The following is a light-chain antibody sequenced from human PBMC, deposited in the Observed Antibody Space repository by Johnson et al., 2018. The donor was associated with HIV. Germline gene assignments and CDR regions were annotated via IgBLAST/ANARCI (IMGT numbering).Light chain of an antibody. CDR1: SSNIGRNY. CDR3: GTWDNSLKAEV. V-gene: IGLV1-51*02. Sequence: HSVLTQPPSVSAAPGQMVTISCSGSSSNIGRNYVSWYQQLPGTAPKLLIYQNTWRPSWIPERLSGPTTGASANLAVARLQTGDEADYYCGTWDNSLKAEVFGTGTKVTVL. J-gene: IGLJ1*01. CDR2: QNT.